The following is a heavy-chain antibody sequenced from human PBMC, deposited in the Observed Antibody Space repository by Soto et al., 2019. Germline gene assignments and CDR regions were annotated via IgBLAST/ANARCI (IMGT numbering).Heavy chain of an antibody. D-gene: IGHD5-12*01. CDR2: FDPEDGET. Sequence: ASVKASCKVSGYTLTELSMHWVRQAPGKGLEWMGGFDPEDGETIYAQKFQGRVTMTEDTSTDTAYMELSSLRSEDTAVYYCATEIGDIVATVGWFDPWGQGTLVTVSS. CDR1: GYTLTELS. J-gene: IGHJ5*02. CDR3: ATEIGDIVATVGWFDP. V-gene: IGHV1-24*01.